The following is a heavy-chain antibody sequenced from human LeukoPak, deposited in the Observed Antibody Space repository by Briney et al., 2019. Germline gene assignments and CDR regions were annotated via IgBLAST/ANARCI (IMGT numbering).Heavy chain of an antibody. CDR1: GGSISSYY. CDR3: ARETTLGYIVVVVAAPGNAFDI. J-gene: IGHJ3*02. D-gene: IGHD2-15*01. V-gene: IGHV4-59*12. CDR2: IYYSGST. Sequence: PSETLSLTCTVSGGSISSYYWSWIRQPPGKGLEWIGYIYYSGSTNYNPSLKSRVTISVDTSKNQFSLRLSSVTAADTAVYYCARETTLGYIVVVVAAPGNAFDIWGQGTMVTVSS.